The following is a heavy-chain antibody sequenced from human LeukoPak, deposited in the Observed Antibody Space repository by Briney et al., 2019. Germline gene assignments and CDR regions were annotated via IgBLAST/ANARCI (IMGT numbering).Heavy chain of an antibody. CDR3: AKDRCSNGIGCYYYYMEV. D-gene: IGHD2-8*01. CDR2: IQYDRTNE. V-gene: IGHV3-30*02. CDR1: AFTFSSYG. J-gene: IGHJ6*03. Sequence: GGSLRLSCAASAFTFSSYGMHWVRQAPGKGLEWVAYIQYDRTNEQYAHSVKGRFRISRDNSKNILYMQMNSQRTEDTAVYYCAKDRCSNGIGCYYYYMEVWGKGTTVTISS.